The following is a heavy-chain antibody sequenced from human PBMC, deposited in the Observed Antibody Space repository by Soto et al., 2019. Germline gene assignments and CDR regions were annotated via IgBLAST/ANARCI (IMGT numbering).Heavy chain of an antibody. J-gene: IGHJ4*02. CDR1: GFTFSSYS. Sequence: EVPLVESGGGLVKPGGSLRLSCAASGFTFSSYSMNWVRQAPGKGLEWVSSISSISSYIYYQDSVKGRFTLYRDNAKKSLYLQMNSLRAEDTAGYYCASLRSELEYWGQGTLVTVSS. D-gene: IGHD4-17*01. V-gene: IGHV3-21*01. CDR2: ISSISSYI. CDR3: ASLRSELEY.